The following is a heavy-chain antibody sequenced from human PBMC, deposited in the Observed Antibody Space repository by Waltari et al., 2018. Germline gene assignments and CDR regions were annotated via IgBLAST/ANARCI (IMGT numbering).Heavy chain of an antibody. CDR2: INPSGGST. D-gene: IGHD3-10*01. CDR3: ARERGRRESPLGW. V-gene: IGHV1-46*01. J-gene: IGHJ4*02. Sequence: QVQLVQSGAEVKKPGASVTVSCKASGYTFTSYYLHWVRQAPGQGLEWMGIINPSGGSTSYAQKFQGRVTMTRDTSTSTVYMELSSLRSEDTAVYYCARERGRRESPLGWWGQGTLVTVSS. CDR1: GYTFTSYY.